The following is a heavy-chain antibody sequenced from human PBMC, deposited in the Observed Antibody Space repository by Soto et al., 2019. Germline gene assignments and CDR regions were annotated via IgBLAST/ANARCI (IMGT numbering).Heavy chain of an antibody. CDR2: ISAYNGNT. CDR1: GYTFTSYG. CDR3: ARDTETASMNFYYYYMDV. Sequence: ASVKVSCKASGYTFTSYGISWVRQAPGQGLEWMGWISAYNGNTNYAQKLQGRVTMTTDTSTSTAYMELRSLRSDDTAVYYCARDTETASMNFYYYYMDVWGKGTTVTVS. J-gene: IGHJ6*03. V-gene: IGHV1-18*01.